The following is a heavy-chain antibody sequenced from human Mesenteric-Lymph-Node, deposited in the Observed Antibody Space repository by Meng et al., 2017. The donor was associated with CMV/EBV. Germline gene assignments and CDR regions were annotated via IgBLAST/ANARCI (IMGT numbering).Heavy chain of an antibody. V-gene: IGHV3-23*03. J-gene: IGHJ4*02. CDR1: GFTFSNYA. Sequence: GGSLRLSCAASGFTFSNYAMSWVRQAPGKGLEWVSVIYSGGSSTYADSVKGRFTISRDNSKNTLYLQMNSLRAEDTAVYYCAREGDGYNSPFDYWGQGTLVTVSS. D-gene: IGHD5-24*01. CDR2: IYSGGSS. CDR3: AREGDGYNSPFDY.